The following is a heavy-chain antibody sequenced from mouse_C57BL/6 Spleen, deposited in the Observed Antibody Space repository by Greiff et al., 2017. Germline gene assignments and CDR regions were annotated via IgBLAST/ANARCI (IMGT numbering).Heavy chain of an antibody. CDR1: GYTFTNYW. Sequence: VQLQQSGAELVRPGTSVKMSCKASGYTFTNYWIGWAKQRPGHGLEWIGDIYPGGGYTNYNEKFKGKATLTADKSSSTAYMQVSSLTSEDSAIYCCARDGGYYFDYWGQGTPLTVSS. V-gene: IGHV1-63*01. J-gene: IGHJ2*01. CDR2: IYPGGGYT. CDR3: ARDGGYYFDY. D-gene: IGHD1-2*01.